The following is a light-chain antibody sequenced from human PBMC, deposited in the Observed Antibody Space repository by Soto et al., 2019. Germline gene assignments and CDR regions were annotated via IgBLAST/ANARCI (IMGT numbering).Light chain of an antibody. J-gene: IGLJ1*01. Sequence: QSALTQPPSASGTPGQRVTISCSGSSSNIGSNYVYWYQQLPGTAPKLLIYRNNQRPSGVPDRFSGSKSGTSASLAISWLRSEDEADYYCAAWDDSLSGLFGTGTKVTVL. CDR3: AAWDDSLSGL. CDR2: RNN. CDR1: SSNIGSNY. V-gene: IGLV1-47*01.